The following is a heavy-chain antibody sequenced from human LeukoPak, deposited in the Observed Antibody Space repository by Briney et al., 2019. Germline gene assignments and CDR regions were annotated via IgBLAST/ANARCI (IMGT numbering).Heavy chain of an antibody. D-gene: IGHD3-10*01. V-gene: IGHV3-33*01. J-gene: IGHJ4*02. CDR1: GFTFSSYG. CDR2: IWYDGSNK. CDR3: ARDEGPYGSGSPSGD. Sequence: GGSLRLSCAASGFTFSSYGMHWVRQAPGKGLEWVAVIWYDGSNKYYADSVKGRFTISRDNSKNTLYLQMNSLRAEDTAVYYCARDEGPYGSGSPSGDWGQGTLVTVS.